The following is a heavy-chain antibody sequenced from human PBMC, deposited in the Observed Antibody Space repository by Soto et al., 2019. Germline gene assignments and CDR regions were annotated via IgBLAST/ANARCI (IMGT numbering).Heavy chain of an antibody. CDR2: ISGSGGST. Sequence: PGGSLRLSCAASGFTFSSYAMSWVRQAPWKGLEWVSAISGSGGSTYYADSVKGRFTISRDNSKNTLYLQMDSLRAEDTAVYYCAKDLGYCSSTSCLYFDYWGQGSLVTVSS. CDR1: GFTFSSYA. CDR3: AKDLGYCSSTSCLYFDY. D-gene: IGHD2-2*01. V-gene: IGHV3-23*01. J-gene: IGHJ4*02.